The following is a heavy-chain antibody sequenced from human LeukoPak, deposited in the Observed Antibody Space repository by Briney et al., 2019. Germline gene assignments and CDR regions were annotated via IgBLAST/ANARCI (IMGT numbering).Heavy chain of an antibody. D-gene: IGHD5-18*01. Sequence: GGSLRLSCAASGFTFSTYWMYWFRQAPGRGLVWVSRINGDGTSTSYADSVKGRFTTSRDNAENTLYLQMNSLRAEDTAVYYCARSGGYNRLDYWGQGTLVTVSS. CDR3: ARSGGYNRLDY. CDR2: INGDGTST. CDR1: GFTFSTYW. J-gene: IGHJ4*02. V-gene: IGHV3-74*01.